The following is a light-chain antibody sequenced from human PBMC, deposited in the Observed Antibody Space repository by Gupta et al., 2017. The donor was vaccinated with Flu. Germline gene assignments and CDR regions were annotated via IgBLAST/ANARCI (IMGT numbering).Light chain of an antibody. CDR2: GAS. Sequence: EIVLTQSPGTLSLSPGERATLSCRARQSVSSSYLAWYQQKPGQAPRLLIYGASSRDTGIPDRFSGSGYGKDFTLTISRREPEDFAGYYCQQYGSYHLWTFGQGTKVEIK. CDR1: QSVSSSY. CDR3: QQYGSYHLWT. J-gene: IGKJ1*01. V-gene: IGKV3-20*01.